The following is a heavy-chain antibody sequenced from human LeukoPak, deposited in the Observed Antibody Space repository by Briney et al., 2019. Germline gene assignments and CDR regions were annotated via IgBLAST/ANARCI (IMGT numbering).Heavy chain of an antibody. CDR1: GGSISSSSYY. CDR3: AREYQLLGFDY. CDR2: IYYSGST. D-gene: IGHD2-2*01. J-gene: IGHJ4*02. V-gene: IGHV4-61*01. Sequence: SETLSLTCTVSGGSISSSSYYWGWIRQPPGKGLEWIGYIYYSGSTNYNPSLKSRVTISVDTSKNQFSLKLSSVTAADTAVYYCAREYQLLGFDYWGQGTLVTVSS.